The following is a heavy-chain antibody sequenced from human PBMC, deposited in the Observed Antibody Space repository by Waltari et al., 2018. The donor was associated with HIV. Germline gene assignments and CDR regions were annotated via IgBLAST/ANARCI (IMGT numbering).Heavy chain of an antibody. CDR3: ARAFQYNYGFCDY. Sequence: QEHLVESGGGVVQPGRSLRLSCVASGVMFNDYAMHWYRQAPGKGLEWVAAISNDGNNKYHADSVKGRFTISRDNSKNTLYLQMNSLRAEDTALYYCARAFQYNYGFCDYWGQGTLVTVSS. J-gene: IGHJ4*02. CDR1: GVMFNDYA. CDR2: ISNDGNNK. D-gene: IGHD5-18*01. V-gene: IGHV3-30*01.